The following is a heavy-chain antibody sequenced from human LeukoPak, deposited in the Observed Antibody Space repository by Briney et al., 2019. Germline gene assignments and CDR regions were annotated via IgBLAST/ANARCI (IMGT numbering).Heavy chain of an antibody. Sequence: SVKVSCKASGGTFSSYAISWVRQPPGQGLEWMGGIIPIFGTANYAQKFQGRVTITTDESTSTAYMELSSLRSEDTAVYYCAREGGSGYRNFDIWGQGTMVTVSS. V-gene: IGHV1-69*05. D-gene: IGHD5-12*01. CDR1: GGTFSSYA. CDR3: AREGGSGYRNFDI. J-gene: IGHJ3*02. CDR2: IIPIFGTA.